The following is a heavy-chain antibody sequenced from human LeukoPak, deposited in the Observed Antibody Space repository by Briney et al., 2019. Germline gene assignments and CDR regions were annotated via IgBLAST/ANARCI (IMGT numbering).Heavy chain of an antibody. CDR3: ARTRGGTRYSSSPPCDY. D-gene: IGHD6-13*01. J-gene: IGHJ4*02. Sequence: SETPSLTCAVYGGSFSGYYWSWIRQPPGKGLEWIGEINHSGSTNYNPSLKSRVTISVDTSKNQFSLKLSSVTAADTAVYYCARTRGGTRYSSSPPCDYWGQGTLVTVSS. CDR1: GGSFSGYY. V-gene: IGHV4-34*01. CDR2: INHSGST.